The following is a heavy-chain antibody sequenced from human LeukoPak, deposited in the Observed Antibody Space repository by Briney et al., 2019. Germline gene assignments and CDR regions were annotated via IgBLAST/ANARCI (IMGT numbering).Heavy chain of an antibody. Sequence: ASVKVSCKASGYTFIDHYMHWVRQAPGQGLEWMGWINTRNGDTKYTQKFQGRVTMTRDTSSSTAYMEVMRLTSGDTAVYYCARGADGDWGYWGQGTLVTVSS. CDR3: ARGADGDWGY. CDR2: INTRNGDT. CDR1: GYTFIDHY. D-gene: IGHD5-24*01. V-gene: IGHV1-2*02. J-gene: IGHJ4*02.